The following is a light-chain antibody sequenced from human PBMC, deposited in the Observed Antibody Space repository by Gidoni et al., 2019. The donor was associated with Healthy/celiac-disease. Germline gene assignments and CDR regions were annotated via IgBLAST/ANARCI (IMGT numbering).Light chain of an antibody. Sequence: DIVMTQSPLSLTVTPGEPASISCRSSQSLLHSNGYNYLDWYLQKPGQSPQLLIYLGSNRASGVPDRFSGSGSGTDFTLKISRVEAEDVGVYYCMQALQTPTTFGQGTKVEIK. CDR2: LGS. CDR1: QSLLHSNGYNY. CDR3: MQALQTPTT. J-gene: IGKJ1*01. V-gene: IGKV2-28*01.